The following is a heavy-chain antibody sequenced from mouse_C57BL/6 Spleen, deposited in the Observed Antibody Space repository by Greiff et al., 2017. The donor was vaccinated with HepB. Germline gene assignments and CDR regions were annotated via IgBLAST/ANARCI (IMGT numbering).Heavy chain of an antibody. CDR3: ARRYYGSFYAMDY. D-gene: IGHD1-1*01. V-gene: IGHV1-18*01. CDR1: GYTFTDYN. Sequence: EVKLVESGPELVKPGASVKIPCKASGYTFTDYNMDWVKQSHGKSLEWIGDINPNNGGTIYNQKFKGKATLTVDKSSSTAYMELRSLTSEDTAVYYCARRYYGSFYAMDYWGQGTSVTVSS. J-gene: IGHJ4*01. CDR2: INPNNGGT.